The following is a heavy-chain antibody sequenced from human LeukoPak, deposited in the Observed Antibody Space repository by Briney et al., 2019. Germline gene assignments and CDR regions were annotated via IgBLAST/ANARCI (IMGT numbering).Heavy chain of an antibody. Sequence: GRSLRLSCAASGFTFSSYGMHWVRQAPGKGLEWVAVISNDESKKYNADSVKGRFTISRDNSKNTLSLQVSSLRAEDTAVYYCAKDRYSYAFEYFESWGQGTLVTVSS. CDR1: GFTFSSYG. J-gene: IGHJ4*02. CDR2: ISNDESKK. CDR3: AKDRYSYAFEYFES. D-gene: IGHD3-16*01. V-gene: IGHV3-30*18.